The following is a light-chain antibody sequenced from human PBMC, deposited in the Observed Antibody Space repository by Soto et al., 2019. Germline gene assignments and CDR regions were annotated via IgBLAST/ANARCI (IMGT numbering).Light chain of an antibody. CDR1: QSVSSD. CDR2: DAS. Sequence: EIVLTQSPATLSLSPGERATLSCRASQSVSSDLAWYQQKPGQAPRLLIYDASNRATGIPARFSGSGSGTDFTLTISSLEPEDVAVYYCQQRSNWPTFGPGTKVDIK. V-gene: IGKV3-11*01. CDR3: QQRSNWPT. J-gene: IGKJ3*01.